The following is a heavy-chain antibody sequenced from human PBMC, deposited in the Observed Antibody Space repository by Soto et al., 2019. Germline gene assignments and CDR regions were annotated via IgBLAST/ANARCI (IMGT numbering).Heavy chain of an antibody. Sequence: ASVKVSCKASGYTFTGYYMHWVRQAPGQGLEWMGWINPNSGGTNYAQKFQGWVTMTRDTSISTAYMELSRLRSDDTAVYYCARDNYRYFSRTSGPRNVFDFWSQGTL. J-gene: IGHJ3*01. CDR3: ARDNYRYFSRTSGPRNVFDF. D-gene: IGHD2-2*01. CDR2: INPNSGGT. CDR1: GYTFTGYY. V-gene: IGHV1-2*04.